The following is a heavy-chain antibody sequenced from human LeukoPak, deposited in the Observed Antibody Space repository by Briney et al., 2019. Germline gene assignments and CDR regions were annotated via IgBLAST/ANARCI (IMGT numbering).Heavy chain of an antibody. D-gene: IGHD6-13*01. J-gene: IGHJ6*02. CDR2: IYYSGST. V-gene: IGHV4-59*01. CDR1: GGSLSSYY. CDR3: AREKPFGIAAAGMHYYYYYGMDV. Sequence: SETLSLTCTVSGGSLSSYYWSWIRQPPGKGLEWIGYIYYSGSTNYNPSLKSRVTISVDTSKNQFSLKLSSVTAADTAVYYCAREKPFGIAAAGMHYYYYYGMDVWGQGTTVTVSS.